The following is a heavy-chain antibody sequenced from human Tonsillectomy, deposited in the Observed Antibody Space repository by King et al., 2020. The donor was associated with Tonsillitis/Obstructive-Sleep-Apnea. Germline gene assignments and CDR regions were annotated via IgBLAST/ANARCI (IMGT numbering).Heavy chain of an antibody. CDR1: GGSFSGYY. CDR3: GTNAGDYYYYMDV. V-gene: IGHV4-34*01. J-gene: IGHJ6*03. Sequence: VQLQQWGAGLLKPSETLSLTCCVYGGSFSGYYWSWIRQPPGKGLEWIGEINHSGSTDYNSSLKSRVTISRDTSKNQFSLRLTSVTAADTAVYYCGTNAGDYYYYMDVWGKGTTVTVSS. CDR2: INHSGST. D-gene: IGHD2-2*01.